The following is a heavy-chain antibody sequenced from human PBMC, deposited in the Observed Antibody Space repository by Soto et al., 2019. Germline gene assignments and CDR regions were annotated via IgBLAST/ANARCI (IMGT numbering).Heavy chain of an antibody. CDR1: GFTFSTFW. CDR3: ARARDYYYYMDV. CDR2: INQDESQK. Sequence: GGSLRLSCAASGFTFSTFWMTWVRQAPGKGLEWVANINQDESQKNYMDSVKGRFTISRENAKNSLYLQMNSLRAGDTAVYYCARARDYYYYMDVWGKGTTVTVSS. V-gene: IGHV3-7*02. J-gene: IGHJ6*03.